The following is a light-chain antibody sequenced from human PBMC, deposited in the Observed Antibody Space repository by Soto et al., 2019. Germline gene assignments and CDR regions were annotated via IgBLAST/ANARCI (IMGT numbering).Light chain of an antibody. CDR1: QSVTSSS. J-gene: IGKJ1*01. CDR3: HQYGSSPWT. CDR2: SVS. V-gene: IGKV3-20*01. Sequence: EIVLTQAPGALSSSPWERATLSCRASQSVTSSSLGWYKQKPVQAPRILMHSVSSRATGIPDRFSGSGSGTHFTLNISRLEPEDFAVYYCHQYGSSPWTFGQGTKVEIK.